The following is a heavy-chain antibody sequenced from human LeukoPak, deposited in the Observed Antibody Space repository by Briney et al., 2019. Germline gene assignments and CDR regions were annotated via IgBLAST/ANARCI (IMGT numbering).Heavy chain of an antibody. D-gene: IGHD2-21*02. V-gene: IGHV4-30-2*01. CDR3: ARSKFYCGGDCYHPDHDAFDI. CDR1: GVSISSGGYS. CDR2: IYHSGST. J-gene: IGHJ3*02. Sequence: SETLSLTCAVSGVSISSGGYSWSWIRQPPGKGLEWIVYIYHSGSTYYNPSLKSRVTISVDRSKNQFSLKLSSVTAADTAVYYCARSKFYCGGDCYHPDHDAFDIWGQGTMVTVSS.